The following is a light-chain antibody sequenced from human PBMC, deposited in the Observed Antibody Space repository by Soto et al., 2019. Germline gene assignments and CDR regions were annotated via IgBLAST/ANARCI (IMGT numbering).Light chain of an antibody. CDR3: QQYNYWPT. CDR2: GAS. CDR1: QSVSSN. Sequence: EIVMTQSPATLSVSPGERATLSCRASQSVSSNLAWYQQKPGQAPRLLIYGASTRATGIPARFSGSGSGTEFTLTITRLQSEDLAVYYCQQYNYWPTFGQGTKVEIK. V-gene: IGKV3-15*01. J-gene: IGKJ1*01.